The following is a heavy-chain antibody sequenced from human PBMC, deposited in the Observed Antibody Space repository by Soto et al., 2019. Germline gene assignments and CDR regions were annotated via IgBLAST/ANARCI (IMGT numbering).Heavy chain of an antibody. CDR3: ARPRSGSYRLDYYGMDV. V-gene: IGHV5-51*01. D-gene: IGHD3-10*01. J-gene: IGHJ6*02. CDR1: GYSFTIYC. Sequence: PGESLQISCKGSGYSFTIYCIAWVLQMPGKGLEWMGIIYPGDSDARYSPSFQGQVTMSADKSVSTAYLQWSSLKASDTAMYYCARPRSGSYRLDYYGMDVWGQGTTVTVSS. CDR2: IYPGDSDA.